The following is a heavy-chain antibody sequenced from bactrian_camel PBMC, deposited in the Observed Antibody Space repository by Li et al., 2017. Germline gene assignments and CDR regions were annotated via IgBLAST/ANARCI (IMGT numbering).Heavy chain of an antibody. J-gene: IGHJ4*01. D-gene: IGHD1*01. CDR3: AARPRSCVLLTWSLEAYYDL. Sequence: HVQLVESGGGSVQAGGSLRLSCAASTYINYCMAWFRQPPGQGREGVAAVDSDGRTGTADSVKGRFTISLDNAKNRLYLQMSSLKPEDTAMYYCAARPRSCVLLTWSLEAYYDLWGQGTQVTVS. V-gene: IGHV3S26*01. CDR1: TYINYC. CDR2: VDSDGRT.